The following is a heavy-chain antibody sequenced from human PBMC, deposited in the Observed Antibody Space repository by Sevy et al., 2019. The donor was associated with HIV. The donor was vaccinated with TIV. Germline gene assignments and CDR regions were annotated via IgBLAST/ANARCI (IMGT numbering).Heavy chain of an antibody. Sequence: SETLSLTCSVSGGSIGSYYWSWIRQPAGKGLEWIGRIYTSGITNYNPSLKSRVTMSVDTSKNQFSLKLRSVTAADTAVDYCSGGGLDYGMDVWGQGTTVTVSS. D-gene: IGHD3-16*01. CDR1: GGSIGSYY. CDR3: SGGGLDYGMDV. CDR2: IYTSGIT. J-gene: IGHJ6*02. V-gene: IGHV4-4*07.